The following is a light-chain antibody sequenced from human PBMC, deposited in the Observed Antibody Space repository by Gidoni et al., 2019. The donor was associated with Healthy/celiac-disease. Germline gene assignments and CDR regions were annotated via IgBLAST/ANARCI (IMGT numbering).Light chain of an antibody. Sequence: DIQLTQSPSFLSASVGDRVTITCRASQGISSYLAWYQQKPGKAPKLLIYAASTLQSGVPSRFSGSGSGTEFTLTISSLQPEDFATYYCQQPLVFGPGTKVDIK. CDR3: QQPLV. J-gene: IGKJ3*01. CDR1: QGISSY. V-gene: IGKV1-9*01. CDR2: AAS.